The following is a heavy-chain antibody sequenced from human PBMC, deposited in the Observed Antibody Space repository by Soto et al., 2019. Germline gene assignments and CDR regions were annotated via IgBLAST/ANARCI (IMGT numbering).Heavy chain of an antibody. J-gene: IGHJ6*02. V-gene: IGHV3-7*03. Sequence: DVQLVESGGGLVQPGGSLRLSCAASGFTFGNYWMSWVRQAPGKGPEWVAKINQDESQKYYVDAVRGRFTISRDNARNSLYMQMNSLTVEDTAVYYCVRDDYGLDVWGQGTAVTVSS. CDR1: GFTFGNYW. CDR2: INQDESQK. CDR3: VRDDYGLDV.